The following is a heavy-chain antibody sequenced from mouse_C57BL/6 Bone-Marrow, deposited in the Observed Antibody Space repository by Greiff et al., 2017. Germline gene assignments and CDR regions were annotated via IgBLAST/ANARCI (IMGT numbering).Heavy chain of an antibody. CDR3: ARGYYYYAMDY. CDR1: GYTFTSYW. Sequence: QVQLQQSGAELVKPGASVKMSCKASGYTFTSYWITWVKQRPGQGLEWIGDIYPGSGSTNYNEKFKSKATLTVDTSSSTAYMQLSSLTSEDSAVYYCARGYYYYAMDYWGQGTSVTVSS. V-gene: IGHV1-55*01. J-gene: IGHJ4*01. D-gene: IGHD3-1*01. CDR2: IYPGSGST.